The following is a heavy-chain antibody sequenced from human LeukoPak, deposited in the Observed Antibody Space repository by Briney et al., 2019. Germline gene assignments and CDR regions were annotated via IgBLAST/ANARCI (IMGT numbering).Heavy chain of an antibody. CDR2: IIPIFGTA. CDR1: GGTFSSYA. Sequence: SVKVSCKASGGTFSSYAISWVRRAPGQGLEWMGGIIPIFGTANYAQKFQGRVTITTDESTSTAYMELSSLRSEDTAVYYCASWGGPSGSSTRYYYYYYMDVWGKGTTVTVSS. D-gene: IGHD2-2*01. V-gene: IGHV1-69*05. CDR3: ASWGGPSGSSTRYYYYYYMDV. J-gene: IGHJ6*03.